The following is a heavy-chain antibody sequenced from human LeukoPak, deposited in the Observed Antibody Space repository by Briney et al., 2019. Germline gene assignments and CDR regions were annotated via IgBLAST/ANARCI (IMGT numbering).Heavy chain of an antibody. J-gene: IGHJ5*02. Sequence: SQTLSLTCTVSGGSISSGDYCWSWIRQPPGKGLEWIGYTYYSGSTYYNPSLKSRVTISVDTSKNQFSLKLTSVTAADTAVYYCARPYYYDSRIDPWGQGTLVTVSS. CDR3: ARPYYYDSRIDP. CDR1: GGSISSGDYC. CDR2: TYYSGST. D-gene: IGHD3-22*01. V-gene: IGHV4-30-4*01.